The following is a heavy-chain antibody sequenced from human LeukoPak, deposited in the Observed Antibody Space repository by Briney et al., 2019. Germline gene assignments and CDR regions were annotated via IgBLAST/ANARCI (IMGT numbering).Heavy chain of an antibody. CDR1: GFSLSSYA. CDR2: TSSSDAGK. D-gene: IGHD5-18*01. J-gene: IGHJ4*02. CDR3: TKVRGYSYGLVDY. V-gene: IGHV3-23*01. Sequence: GGSLRLSCTVSGFSLSSYALSWVRRAPGKGLEWVSATSSSDAGKYYADSVKGRFTISRDNSKNTLYLQMNSLRAEDTAVYYCTKVRGYSYGLVDYWGQGTLVTVSS.